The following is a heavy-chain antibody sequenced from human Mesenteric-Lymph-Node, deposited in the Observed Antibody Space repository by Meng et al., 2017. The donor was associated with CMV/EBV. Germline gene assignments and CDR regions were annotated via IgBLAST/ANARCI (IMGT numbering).Heavy chain of an antibody. CDR1: GFTFDYYA. CDR2: INQDGSKT. J-gene: IGHJ4*02. Sequence: GESLKISCAASGFTFDYYAMYWVRQAPGKGLEWVADINQDGSKTYYVDSVKGRFTISRDNAEDSLYLQMNSLRVEDTALYYCASMWEGGYWGQGALVTVSS. CDR3: ASMWEGGY. V-gene: IGHV3-7*01. D-gene: IGHD1-26*01.